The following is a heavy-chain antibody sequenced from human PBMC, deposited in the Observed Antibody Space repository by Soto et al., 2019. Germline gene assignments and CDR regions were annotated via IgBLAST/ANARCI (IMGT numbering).Heavy chain of an antibody. CDR2: IYYSGST. Sequence: QVQLQESGPGLVKPSQTLSLTCTVSGGSISSGGYYWSWIRQHPGKGLEWIGYIYYSGSTYYNPSLKSRVTISVDTSKNQFSLKLSSVTAADTAVYYSARDRGLTVAAAGTIYYYGMDVWGQGTTVTVSS. CDR3: ARDRGLTVAAAGTIYYYGMDV. V-gene: IGHV4-31*03. CDR1: GGSISSGGYY. D-gene: IGHD6-13*01. J-gene: IGHJ6*02.